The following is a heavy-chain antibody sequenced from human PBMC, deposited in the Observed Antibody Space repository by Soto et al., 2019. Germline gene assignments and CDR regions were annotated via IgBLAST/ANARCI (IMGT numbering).Heavy chain of an antibody. V-gene: IGHV4-4*07. J-gene: IGHJ6*02. CDR1: GGAIRSNY. D-gene: IGHD1-26*01. CDR2: IYTSGTT. Sequence: SYTLSLTCNVSGGAIRSNYWSWIRQRAGKALEWIGRIYTSGTTNYNPSLNSRATMLIDTSKNQFSLILSSVTAADTGVYYCAREGASGFGMDVWGQGTTVTVSS. CDR3: AREGASGFGMDV.